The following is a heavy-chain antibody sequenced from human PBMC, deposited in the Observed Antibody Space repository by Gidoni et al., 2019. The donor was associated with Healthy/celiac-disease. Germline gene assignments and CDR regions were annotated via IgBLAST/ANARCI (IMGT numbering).Heavy chain of an antibody. V-gene: IGHV3-23*01. D-gene: IGHD1-20*01. CDR2: ISSSGGST. CDR1: GFNFRNYS. CDR3: AKDHPGMAVPFYFDS. J-gene: IGHJ4*02. Sequence: EVQLWESGGGLAQPGGSLRLSCTASGFNFRNYSMIWVRQAPGKGLEWVSSISSSGGSTYAADSVKGRFTISRDNSKNTLYLQMNSLRAEDTALYYCAKDHPGMAVPFYFDSWGQGSLVTVSS.